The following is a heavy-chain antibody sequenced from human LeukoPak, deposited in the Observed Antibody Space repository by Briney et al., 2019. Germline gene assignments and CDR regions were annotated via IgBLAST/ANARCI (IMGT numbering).Heavy chain of an antibody. J-gene: IGHJ4*02. Sequence: GGSLRLSCAASGFTFSSYSMNWVRQAPGKGLEWVSHITASGTAMFYADSVKGRFTISRDNARNSLYLQMNSLRDEDTAVYYCASSGSYRFDYWGQGTLVTVSS. CDR1: GFTFSSYS. CDR2: ITASGTAM. V-gene: IGHV3-48*02. D-gene: IGHD1-26*01. CDR3: ASSGSYRFDY.